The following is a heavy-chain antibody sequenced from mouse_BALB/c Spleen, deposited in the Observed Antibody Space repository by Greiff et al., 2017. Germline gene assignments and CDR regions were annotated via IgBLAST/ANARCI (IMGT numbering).Heavy chain of an antibody. CDR1: GYTFTSYW. V-gene: IGHV1-87*01. CDR2: IYPGDGDT. CDR3: ARSGRYDAMDY. J-gene: IGHJ4*01. Sequence: QVQLQQSGAELARPGASVKLSCKASGYTFTSYWMQWVKQRPGQGLEWIEAIYPGDGDTRYTQKFKGKATLTADKSSSTAYMQLSSLASEDSAVYYCARSGRYDAMDYWGQGTSVTVSS.